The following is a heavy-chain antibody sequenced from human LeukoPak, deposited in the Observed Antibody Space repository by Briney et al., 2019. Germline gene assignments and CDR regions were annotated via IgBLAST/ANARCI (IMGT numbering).Heavy chain of an antibody. CDR1: GGSFSGYY. J-gene: IGHJ4*02. CDR3: ASGVSYSTY. CDR2: INHSGST. V-gene: IGHV4-34*01. Sequence: PSETLSLTCAVYGGSFSGYYWSWIRQPPGKGLEWIGEINHSGSTNYNPSLKGRVTISVDTSKNQFSLKLSSVTAADTAVYYCASGVSYSTYWGQGTLVTVSS. D-gene: IGHD1-26*01.